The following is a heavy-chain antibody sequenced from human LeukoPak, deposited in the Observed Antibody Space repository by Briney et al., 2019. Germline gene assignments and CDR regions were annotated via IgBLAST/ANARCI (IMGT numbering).Heavy chain of an antibody. D-gene: IGHD3-3*01. Sequence: GASVKVSCKASGYTFTGYYMHWVRQAPGQGLEWMGRINPNSGGTNYAQKFQGRVTMTRDTSISTAYMELSRLRSDDTAVYYCAREPGTYYDFWSGYTSRDAGDYWGQGTLVTVSS. J-gene: IGHJ4*02. V-gene: IGHV1-2*06. CDR1: GYTFTGYY. CDR3: AREPGTYYDFWSGYTSRDAGDY. CDR2: INPNSGGT.